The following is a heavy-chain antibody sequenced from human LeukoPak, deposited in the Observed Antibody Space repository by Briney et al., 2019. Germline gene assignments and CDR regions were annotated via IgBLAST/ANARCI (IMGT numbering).Heavy chain of an antibody. V-gene: IGHV3-66*01. CDR3: AREGGTTAFDI. CDR1: GFTFSSYS. D-gene: IGHD1-26*01. J-gene: IGHJ3*02. CDR2: IYSGGST. Sequence: GGSLRLSCAASGFTFSSYSMNWVRQAPGKGLEWVSVIYSGGSTYYADPVKGRFSISRDNSKNTLYLQMNSLRAEDTAVYYCAREGGTTAFDIWGQGTMVTISS.